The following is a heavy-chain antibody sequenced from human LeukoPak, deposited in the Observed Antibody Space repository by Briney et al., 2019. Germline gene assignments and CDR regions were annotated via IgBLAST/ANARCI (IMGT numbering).Heavy chain of an antibody. V-gene: IGHV3-7*01. J-gene: IGHJ3*02. CDR2: IKQDGSEK. D-gene: IGHD5/OR15-5a*01. CDR1: GFTFSSYW. Sequence: GGSLRLSCAASGFTFSSYWMSWVRQAPGKGLEWVANIKQDGSEKYYVDSVKGRFTISRDNAKNSLHLQMNSLRAEDTAVYYCARSTISVWFHAFDIWGQGTMVTVSS. CDR3: ARSTISVWFHAFDI.